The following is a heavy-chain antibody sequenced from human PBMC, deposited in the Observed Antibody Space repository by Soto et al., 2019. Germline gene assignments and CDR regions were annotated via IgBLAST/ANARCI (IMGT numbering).Heavy chain of an antibody. Sequence: GGSLRLSCAASGFTFSDYYMSWIRQAPGKGLEWVSYISSSGSTIYYADSVKGRFTISRDNAKNSLYLQMNSLRAEDTAVYYCARDIHYGSVKLDYWGQGTLVTVSS. CDR1: GFTFSDYY. V-gene: IGHV3-11*01. D-gene: IGHD3-10*01. J-gene: IGHJ4*02. CDR3: ARDIHYGSVKLDY. CDR2: ISSSGSTI.